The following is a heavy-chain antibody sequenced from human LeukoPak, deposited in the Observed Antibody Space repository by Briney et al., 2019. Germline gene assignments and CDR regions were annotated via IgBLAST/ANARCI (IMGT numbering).Heavy chain of an antibody. V-gene: IGHV1-46*01. J-gene: IGHJ4*02. Sequence: GASVKVSCKASGYTFTSYYVHWERQAPGQGLEWLGIINPNVGSTNYAQKFQGRVTLTSDTSTSTVYMELSSLRSDDTAVYYCARDGRRITVAGTGDNWGQGTLVTVSS. D-gene: IGHD6-19*01. CDR3: ARDGRRITVAGTGDN. CDR1: GYTFTSYY. CDR2: INPNVGST.